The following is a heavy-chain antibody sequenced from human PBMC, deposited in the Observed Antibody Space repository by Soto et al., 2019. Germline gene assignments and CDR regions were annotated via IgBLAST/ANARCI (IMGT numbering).Heavy chain of an antibody. Sequence: GASVKVSCKVSGYTLTELSMHWVRQAPGKGLEWMGGFDPEDGETIYAQKFQGRVTMTEDTSTDTAYMELSSLRSEDTAVYYCATALRFVVVAANGGWFDPWGQGTLVTVSS. V-gene: IGHV1-24*01. D-gene: IGHD2-15*01. J-gene: IGHJ5*02. CDR1: GYTLTELS. CDR2: FDPEDGET. CDR3: ATALRFVVVAANGGWFDP.